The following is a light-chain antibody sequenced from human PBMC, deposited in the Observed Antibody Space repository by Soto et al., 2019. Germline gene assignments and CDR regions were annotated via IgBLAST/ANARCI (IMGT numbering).Light chain of an antibody. CDR3: QQYNSYLYT. CDR1: QSISSW. Sequence: DIQMTQSPSTLSASVGDRVTITCRASQSISSWLAWYQQKPGKAPKLLIYDASSVESGVPSRFSGSGSGTEFTLTISSLQPDDFATYYCQQYNSYLYTFGQGPKREIK. J-gene: IGKJ2*01. CDR2: DAS. V-gene: IGKV1-5*01.